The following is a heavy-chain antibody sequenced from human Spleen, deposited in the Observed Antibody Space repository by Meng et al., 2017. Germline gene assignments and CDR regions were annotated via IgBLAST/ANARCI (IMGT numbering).Heavy chain of an antibody. Sequence: LTCAAYGFTFNNFEMNWVRQAPGKGLEWVSYISSRGGTIDYADSVKGRFTISRDNAKNSLYLQMNSLRAEDAAVYYCARIGGYSLDYWGQGRLVTVSS. CDR1: GFTFNNFE. V-gene: IGHV3-48*03. D-gene: IGHD5-18*01. CDR3: ARIGGYSLDY. CDR2: ISSRGGTI. J-gene: IGHJ4*02.